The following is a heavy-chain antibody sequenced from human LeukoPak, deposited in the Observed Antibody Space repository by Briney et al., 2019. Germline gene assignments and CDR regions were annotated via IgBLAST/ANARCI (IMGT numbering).Heavy chain of an antibody. V-gene: IGHV3-21*01. CDR1: GFTFSSYS. Sequence: GGSLRLSCAASGFTFSSYSMNWVRQAPGKGLEWVSSISSSSSYIYYADSVKGRFTISRDNSKNTLYLQMNSLRPEDTAVYYCASAITRTWGQGTLVTVPS. CDR3: ASAITRT. D-gene: IGHD1-20*01. J-gene: IGHJ5*02. CDR2: ISSSSSYI.